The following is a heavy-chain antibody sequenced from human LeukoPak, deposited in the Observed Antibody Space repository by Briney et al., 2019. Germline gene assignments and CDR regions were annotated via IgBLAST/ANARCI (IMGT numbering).Heavy chain of an antibody. CDR1: GFTFSSYG. Sequence: GGSLRLSCAASGFTFSSYGMSWVRQAPGKGPEWVSGISGSGGSTYYGDSVKGRFTISRDNSKNTLYLQMNSLRAEDTAVYYCAKNLREQQLDSYFDYWGQGTVVTVSS. J-gene: IGHJ4*02. V-gene: IGHV3-23*01. CDR2: ISGSGGST. CDR3: AKNLREQQLDSYFDY. D-gene: IGHD6-13*01.